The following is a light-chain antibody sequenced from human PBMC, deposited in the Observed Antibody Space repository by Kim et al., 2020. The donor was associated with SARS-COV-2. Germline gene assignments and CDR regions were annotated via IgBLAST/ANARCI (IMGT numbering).Light chain of an antibody. CDR1: SSDVGGYNY. CDR3: SSYAGSNTFVI. V-gene: IGLV2-11*03. CDR2: DVT. Sequence: QSVTISCTGTSSDVGGYNYVSWYRQYPGKAPQFLIYDVTQRPSGVPARFSGSKSGNTASLTISGLQAEDEADYYCSSYAGSNTFVIFGGGTKVTVL. J-gene: IGLJ2*01.